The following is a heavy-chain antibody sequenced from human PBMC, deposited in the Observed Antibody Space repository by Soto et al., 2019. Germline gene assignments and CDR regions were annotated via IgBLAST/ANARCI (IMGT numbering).Heavy chain of an antibody. V-gene: IGHV3-9*01. CDR3: AKDATSYCSGGSGYSGVSYYYYGMDF. J-gene: IGHJ6*02. Sequence: EVQLVESGGGLVQPGRSLRLSCAASGFTFDDYAMHWVRQAPGKGLEWVSGISWNSGSIGYADSVKGRFTISRDNAKNSLYLQMNSLRAGDTALYYCAKDATSYCSGGSGYSGVSYYYYGMDFWGQGTTVTVSS. CDR1: GFTFDDYA. D-gene: IGHD2-15*01. CDR2: ISWNSGSI.